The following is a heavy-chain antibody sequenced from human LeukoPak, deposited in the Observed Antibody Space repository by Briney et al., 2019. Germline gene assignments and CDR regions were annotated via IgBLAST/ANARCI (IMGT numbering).Heavy chain of an antibody. CDR1: GFTFSSYA. CDR3: AKGSYYDSSGSFYFDY. J-gene: IGHJ4*02. CDR2: ISGSGDNT. V-gene: IGHV3-23*01. Sequence: GGSLRLSCAASGFTFSSYAMSWVRQAPGKGLEWVSGISGSGDNTYYADSVRGRFTIPRDNSKNTLYVQVNSLGTEDTAAYYCAKGSYYDSSGSFYFDYWGQGTLVTVSS. D-gene: IGHD3-22*01.